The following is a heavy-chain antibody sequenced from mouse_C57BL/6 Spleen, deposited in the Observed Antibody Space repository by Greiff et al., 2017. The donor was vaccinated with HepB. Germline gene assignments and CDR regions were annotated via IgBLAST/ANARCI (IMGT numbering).Heavy chain of an antibody. CDR2: INYDGSST. J-gene: IGHJ1*03. CDR3: ARVELGQGGYWYFDV. Sequence: EVKLMESEGGLVQPGSSMKLSCTASGFTFSDYYMAWVRQVPEKGLEWVANINYDGSSTYYLDSLKSRFIISRDNAKNILYLQMSSLKSEDTATYYCARVELGQGGYWYFDVWGTGTTVTVSS. V-gene: IGHV5-16*01. CDR1: GFTFSDYY. D-gene: IGHD4-1*01.